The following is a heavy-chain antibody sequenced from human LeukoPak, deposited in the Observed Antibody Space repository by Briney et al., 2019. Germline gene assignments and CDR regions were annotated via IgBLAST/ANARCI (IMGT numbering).Heavy chain of an antibody. CDR1: GFTFSSYA. D-gene: IGHD3-3*01. V-gene: IGHV3-23*01. J-gene: IGHJ5*02. Sequence: GGSLRLSCAASGFTFSSYAMSWVRQAPGKGLEWVSAISGSGGSTYYADSVKGRFTISRDNSKNTLYLQMNSLRAEDTAVYYCASHGSYDFWSGTSNWFDPWGQGTLVTVSS. CDR2: ISGSGGST. CDR3: ASHGSYDFWSGTSNWFDP.